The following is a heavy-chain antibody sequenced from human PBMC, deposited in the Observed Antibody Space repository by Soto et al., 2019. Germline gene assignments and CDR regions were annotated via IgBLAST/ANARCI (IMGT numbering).Heavy chain of an antibody. J-gene: IGHJ4*02. CDR2: IYYAGTT. CDR3: ARLGAFYQALDS. V-gene: IGHV4-59*08. D-gene: IGHD2-2*01. Sequence: QVQLQESGPGLLKTSETLSLRCSVSGASLSPNYWSWIRQPPGKGLEWIGFIYYAGTTTYNPSLKSRLTISLNTSKNEVSLELTSVTATDTAVYYCARLGAFYQALDSWGQGTLVTVSS. CDR1: GASLSPNY.